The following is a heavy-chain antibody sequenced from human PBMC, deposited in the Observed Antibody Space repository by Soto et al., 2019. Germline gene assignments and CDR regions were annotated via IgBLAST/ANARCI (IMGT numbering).Heavy chain of an antibody. CDR2: IIPIFGIT. J-gene: IGHJ1*01. CDR1: GGTFSGYA. CDR3: ERDPRSITGTTSSEDFQH. Sequence: QAQLMQSGAEVKEPGSSVKVSCKASGGTFSGYAISWVRQATGQGLEWLGGIIPIFGITNYAQKFPIRIMIAADDSAATVYVDMRSLPSEDSAIYYCERDPRSITGTTSSEDFQHWGQGTLVSVS. V-gene: IGHV1-69*01. D-gene: IGHD1-1*01.